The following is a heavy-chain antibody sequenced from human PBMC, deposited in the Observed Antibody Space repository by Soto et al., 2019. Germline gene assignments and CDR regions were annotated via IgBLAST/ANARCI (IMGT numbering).Heavy chain of an antibody. V-gene: IGHV3-66*01. CDR3: ATGMDNAKIHH. D-gene: IGHD3-10*01. J-gene: IGHJ1*01. CDR2: SHPYGST. Sequence: EVQLVESGGDLVQPGGSLRLSCAASGFTVSLNFMSWVRQAPGKGLEWVSDSHPYGSTYYADSVKGRFTISRDNSKSTVSLEMNNLRVEDTAMYYCATGMDNAKIHHWGQGTLVTVSS. CDR1: GFTVSLNF.